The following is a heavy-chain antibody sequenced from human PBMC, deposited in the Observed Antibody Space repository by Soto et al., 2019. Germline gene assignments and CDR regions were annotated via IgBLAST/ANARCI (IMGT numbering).Heavy chain of an antibody. J-gene: IGHJ4*02. CDR3: AASFGNAWYTY. CDR1: GGSISSYY. Sequence: SETLSLTCTVSGGSISSYYWSWIRQPPGKGLEWIGYIYYSGSTNYNPSLKSRVTISVDTSKNQFSLKLSSVTAADTAMYYCAASFGNAWYTYWGQGTQVTVSS. CDR2: IYYSGST. D-gene: IGHD3-16*01. V-gene: IGHV4-59*01.